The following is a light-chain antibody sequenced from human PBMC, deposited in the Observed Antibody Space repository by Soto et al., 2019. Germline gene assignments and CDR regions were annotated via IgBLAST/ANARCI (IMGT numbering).Light chain of an antibody. Sequence: DIQMTQSPSSLSASIGDRVTITCRASQDINGRLNWYQQTRGRVPKLLIYGASNLESGVPSRFTGSVSGTDFTLTISGLQPEDFASYYCQQCYRPTLRFGGRTKVDIX. CDR2: GAS. J-gene: IGKJ4*01. V-gene: IGKV1-39*01. CDR3: QQCYRPTLR. CDR1: QDINGR.